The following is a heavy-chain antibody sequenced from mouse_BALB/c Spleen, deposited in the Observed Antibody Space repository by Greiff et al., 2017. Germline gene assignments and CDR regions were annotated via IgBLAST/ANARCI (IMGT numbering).Heavy chain of an antibody. Sequence: EVKLEESGGGLVQPGESLKLSCESNEYEFPSHDMSWVRKTPEKRLELVAAINSDGGSTYYPDTMERRFIISRDNTKKTLYLQMSSLRSEDTALYYCARHNTTVASPWFAYWGQGTLVTVSA. CDR2: INSDGGST. V-gene: IGHV5-2*03. D-gene: IGHD1-1*01. J-gene: IGHJ3*01. CDR3: ARHNTTVASPWFAY. CDR1: EYEFPSHD.